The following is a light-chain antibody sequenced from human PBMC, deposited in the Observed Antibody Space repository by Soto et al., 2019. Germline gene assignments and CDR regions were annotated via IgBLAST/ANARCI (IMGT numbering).Light chain of an antibody. CDR3: QQLNSYPLT. V-gene: IGKV1-9*01. Sequence: LTQSPSSLSASVGDRVTITCRASQGIASYLAWYQQKPGQAPNLLIYAASTLQSGVPSRFSGSGSGTDFTLTISSLQPEDFATYHCQQLNSYPLTFGGGTKVEI. J-gene: IGKJ4*01. CDR1: QGIASY. CDR2: AAS.